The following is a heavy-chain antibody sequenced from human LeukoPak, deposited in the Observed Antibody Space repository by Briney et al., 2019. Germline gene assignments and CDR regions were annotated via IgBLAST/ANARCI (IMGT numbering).Heavy chain of an antibody. CDR2: IYPGDFDP. D-gene: IGHD1-26*01. V-gene: IGHV5-51*01. Sequence: GQSLKISSKVSGYSFPSYLIAWVGKMLGKGLEWMGIIYPGDFDPRYSTSFQGQVTISADKSISTAYLRWSSLKASDTARYYGARKEGSGSYHYWGQGTLVTVSS. CDR1: GYSFPSYL. CDR3: ARKEGSGSYHY. J-gene: IGHJ4*01.